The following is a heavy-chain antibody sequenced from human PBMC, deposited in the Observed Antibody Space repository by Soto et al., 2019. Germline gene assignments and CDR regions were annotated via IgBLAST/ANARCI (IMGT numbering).Heavy chain of an antibody. V-gene: IGHV2-5*01. CDR2: IYWNDDK. CDR3: AHTPPGGWVLGGFDY. D-gene: IGHD6-19*01. CDR1: GFSLSTSGVG. J-gene: IGHJ4*02. Sequence: QITLKESGPTLVKPTQTLTLTCTFSGFSLSTSGVGVGWIRQPPGKALEWLALIYWNDDKRYSPSLKSRLTIPRSTSKNQVVLTRPNMDPGDTATFSGAHTPPGGWVLGGFDYWGQGTLVTVPS.